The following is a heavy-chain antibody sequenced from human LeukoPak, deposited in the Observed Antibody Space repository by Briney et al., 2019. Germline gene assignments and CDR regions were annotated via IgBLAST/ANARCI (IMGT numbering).Heavy chain of an antibody. Sequence: KPSETLSLTCTVSGGSISSYYWSWIRQPAGKGLEWIGRIYTSGSTNYNPSLKSRVTMSVDTSKNQFSLKLSSVTAADTAVYYCASTYCSGGSCHRYYFDYWGQGTLVTVSS. CDR2: IYTSGST. CDR1: GGSISSYY. D-gene: IGHD2-15*01. CDR3: ASTYCSGGSCHRYYFDY. J-gene: IGHJ4*02. V-gene: IGHV4-4*07.